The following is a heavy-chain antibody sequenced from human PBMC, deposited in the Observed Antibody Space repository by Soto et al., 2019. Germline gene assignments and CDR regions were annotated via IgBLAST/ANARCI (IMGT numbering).Heavy chain of an antibody. CDR2: IIPIFGTA. CDR1: GGTFSSYA. Sequence: SVKVSCKASGGTFSSYAISWVRQAPGQGLEWMGGIIPIFGTANYAQKFQGRVTITADESTSTAYMELSSLRSEDTAVYYCAFWYGDYYYYGMDVWGQGTTVTVSS. V-gene: IGHV1-69*13. D-gene: IGHD3-10*01. CDR3: AFWYGDYYYYGMDV. J-gene: IGHJ6*02.